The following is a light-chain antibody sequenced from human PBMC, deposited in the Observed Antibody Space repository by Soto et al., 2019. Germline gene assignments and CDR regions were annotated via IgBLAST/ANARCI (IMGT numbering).Light chain of an antibody. Sequence: QSVLTQPASVSGYPGQSITISCTGTISDVGSHNLVSWYQQHPDKAPKLIIYEVNERPSGVSSRFSGSKSGNTASLTVSGLQPDDEADYHCCSFAGSNPFPYVFGTGTKVTVL. CDR2: EVN. CDR1: ISDVGSHNL. V-gene: IGLV2-23*02. J-gene: IGLJ1*01. CDR3: CSFAGSNPFPYV.